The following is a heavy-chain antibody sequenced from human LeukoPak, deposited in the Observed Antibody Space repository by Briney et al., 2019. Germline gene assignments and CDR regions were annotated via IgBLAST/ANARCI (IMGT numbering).Heavy chain of an antibody. CDR1: GFTFSTYS. J-gene: IGHJ6*02. Sequence: GGSLRLSCAASGFTFSTYSMSWVRQAPGKGLECVSYISTSGSYIYHADSVKGRFTISRDNAKNSLYLQMNSLRAEDTAVYYCARDNYYSVMDVWGQGTTVTVSS. V-gene: IGHV3-21*01. CDR2: ISTSGSYI. CDR3: ARDNYYSVMDV.